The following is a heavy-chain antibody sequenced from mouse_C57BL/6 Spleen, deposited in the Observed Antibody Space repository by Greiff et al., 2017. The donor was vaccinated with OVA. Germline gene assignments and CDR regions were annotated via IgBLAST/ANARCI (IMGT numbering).Heavy chain of an antibody. CDR2: INPNNGGT. Sequence: EVQLQQSGPELVKPGASVQMSCKASGYTFTDYNMHWVKQSHGKSLEWIGYINPNNGGTSYNQKFKGKATLTVNKSSSTAYMELRSLTSEDSAVYYCAIGLFGGFDYWGQGTTLTVSS. J-gene: IGHJ2*01. CDR3: AIGLFGGFDY. V-gene: IGHV1-22*01. CDR1: GYTFTDYN.